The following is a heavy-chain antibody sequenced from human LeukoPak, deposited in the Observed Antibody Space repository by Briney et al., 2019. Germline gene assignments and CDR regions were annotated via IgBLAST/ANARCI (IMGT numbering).Heavy chain of an antibody. D-gene: IGHD4-17*01. J-gene: IGHJ4*02. CDR1: GTSFSSYY. V-gene: IGHV4-34*01. Sequence: SETLSLTCAVSGTSFSSYYWSWIRQPPGKGLEWIGEVNHSGYTNDNPSLKSRVTISVDTSKNQFSLRLRPVTAADTAVYFCARMTTGHDFWGKGTLVTVSS. CDR2: VNHSGYT. CDR3: ARMTTGHDF.